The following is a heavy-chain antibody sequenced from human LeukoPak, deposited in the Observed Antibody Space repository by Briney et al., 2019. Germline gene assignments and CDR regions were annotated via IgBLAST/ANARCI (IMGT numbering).Heavy chain of an antibody. Sequence: VASVRVSCKASGYTFTSYYMHWVRQAPGQGLEWMGLINPSGGSTSYAQKFQGRVTMTRDMSTSTVYMELSSLRAEDTAVYYCARDVSYYDFWSGYLRYYYYMDVWGKGTTVTVSS. V-gene: IGHV1-46*01. CDR1: GYTFTSYY. CDR2: INPSGGST. J-gene: IGHJ6*03. CDR3: ARDVSYYDFWSGYLRYYYYMDV. D-gene: IGHD3-3*01.